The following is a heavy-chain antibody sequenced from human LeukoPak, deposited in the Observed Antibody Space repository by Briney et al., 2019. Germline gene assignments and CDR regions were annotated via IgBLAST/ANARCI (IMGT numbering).Heavy chain of an antibody. J-gene: IGHJ4*02. D-gene: IGHD7-27*01. CDR1: GGSFSGYY. V-gene: IGHV4-34*01. CDR3: ARGPTLTVGTHFDY. CDR2: INHSGST. Sequence: SETLSLTCAVYGGSFSGYYWSWIRQPPGKGLEWIGEINHSGSTNYNPSLKSRVTISVDTSKNQFSLKLSSVTAADTAVYYCARGPTLTVGTHFDYWGQGTLVTVSS.